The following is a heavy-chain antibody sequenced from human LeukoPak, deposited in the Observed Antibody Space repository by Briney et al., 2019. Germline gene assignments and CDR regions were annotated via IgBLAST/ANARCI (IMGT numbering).Heavy chain of an antibody. CDR3: VKDPRDTYGTNWFVS. Sequence: GGSLRLSCVASGCGFGNYAMSWVRQAPGKGLQWVSQISGTGGATWYAGFARDRFTISRDNSKKTLYLQMSGLRVEDTAMYYCVKDPRDTYGTNWFVSWGQGTLLIVSS. J-gene: IGHJ5*01. CDR2: ISGTGGAT. D-gene: IGHD2-21*01. V-gene: IGHV3-23*01. CDR1: GCGFGNYA.